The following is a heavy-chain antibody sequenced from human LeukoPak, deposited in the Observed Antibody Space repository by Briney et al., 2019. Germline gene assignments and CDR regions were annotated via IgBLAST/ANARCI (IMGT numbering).Heavy chain of an antibody. CDR1: GGSISSDY. CDR3: ARSRGSHFEY. CDR2: IYYSGST. J-gene: IGHJ4*02. Sequence: PSETLSLTCTVSGGSISSDYWSWIRQPPGKGLGWIGYIYYSGSTNYNPSLKSRVTISVDTSKNQFSLKLSSVTAADTAVYYCARSRGSHFEYWGQGTLVTVSS. D-gene: IGHD5-12*01. V-gene: IGHV4-59*01.